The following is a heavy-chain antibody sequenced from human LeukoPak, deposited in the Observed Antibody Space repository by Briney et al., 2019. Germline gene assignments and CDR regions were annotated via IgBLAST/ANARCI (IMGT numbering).Heavy chain of an antibody. CDR1: GYTFTSYD. D-gene: IGHD6-6*01. V-gene: IGHV1-8*01. CDR3: ARFFSSDGMDV. CDR2: MNPNSGNT. J-gene: IGHJ6*02. Sequence: ASVKVSCKASGYTFTSYDINWVRQATGHGLEWMGWMNPNSGNTGYAQKFQGRVTMTRNTSISTADMELSSLRSEDTAVYYCARFFSSDGMDVWGQGTTVTVSS.